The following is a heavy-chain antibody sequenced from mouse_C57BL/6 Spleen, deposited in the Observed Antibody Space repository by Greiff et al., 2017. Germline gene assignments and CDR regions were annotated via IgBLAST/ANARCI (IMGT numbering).Heavy chain of an antibody. D-gene: IGHD3-2*02. J-gene: IGHJ4*01. CDR3: ANTGYDYYAMDY. Sequence: VQLQESGAELVKPGASVKISCKASGYAFSSYWMNWVKQRPGKGLEWIGQIYPGAGDTNYNGKFKGKATLTADKSSSTAYMQLSSLTSEDSAVYFCANTGYDYYAMDYWGQGTSVTVAS. CDR2: IYPGAGDT. CDR1: GYAFSSYW. V-gene: IGHV1-80*01.